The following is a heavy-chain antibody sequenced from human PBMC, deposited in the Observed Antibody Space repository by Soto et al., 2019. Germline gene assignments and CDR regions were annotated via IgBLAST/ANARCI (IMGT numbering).Heavy chain of an antibody. CDR1: GFTFSNYA. D-gene: IGHD3-10*01. J-gene: IGHJ3*02. CDR3: AKDQVFYDSGSSHDASHI. CDR2: ISGSGGST. Sequence: GGSVGLSCAASGFTFSNYAMNWVRQAPGKGLEWVSAISGSGGSTYYADSVKGRFTISRDNSRNTLYLQMNSLRAEDTAIYYCAKDQVFYDSGSSHDASHIWRHGTLVTV. V-gene: IGHV3-23*01.